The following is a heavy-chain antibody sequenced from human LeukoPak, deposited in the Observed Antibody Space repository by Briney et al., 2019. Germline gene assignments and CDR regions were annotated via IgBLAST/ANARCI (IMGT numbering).Heavy chain of an antibody. J-gene: IGHJ6*03. CDR3: ARDGYSGYDYYYYMDV. CDR2: ISAYNGNT. CDR1: GYTFTSYG. Sequence: ASVKVSCKASGYTFTSYGISWVRQAPGQGLEWMGWISAYNGNTNYAQKLQGRVTMTTDTSTSTAYMELRSLRSDDTAVYYCARDGYSGYDYYYYMDVWGKGTTVTISS. D-gene: IGHD5-12*01. V-gene: IGHV1-18*01.